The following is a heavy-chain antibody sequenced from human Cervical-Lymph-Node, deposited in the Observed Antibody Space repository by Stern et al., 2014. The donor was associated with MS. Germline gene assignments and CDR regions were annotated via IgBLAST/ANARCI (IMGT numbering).Heavy chain of an antibody. J-gene: IGHJ6*02. D-gene: IGHD2-15*01. Sequence: EVQLVESGAEVKMPGESLKISCQGFGYPFSTFWIAWVRQMPGKGLEWMGIVYPANSETRYSPSFQGQVPVSADTSIPTAYLQWSSLKASDTAIYFCARLTGYFGSSVHMDVRGQGTTVTVAS. V-gene: IGHV5-51*03. CDR1: GYPFSTFW. CDR3: ARLTGYFGSSVHMDV. CDR2: VYPANSET.